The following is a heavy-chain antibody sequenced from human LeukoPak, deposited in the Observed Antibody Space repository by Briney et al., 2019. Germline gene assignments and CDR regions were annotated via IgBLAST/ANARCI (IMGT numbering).Heavy chain of an antibody. CDR2: IIPILGIA. D-gene: IGHD3-3*01. CDR3: ARGGDFWSPTDYYYYMDV. J-gene: IGHJ6*03. V-gene: IGHV1-69*04. Sequence: GASVKVSCKASGGTFSSYAISWVRQAPGQGLEWMGRIIPILGIANYAQKFQGRVTITADKSTSTAYMELSRLRSDDTAVYYCARGGDFWSPTDYYYYMDVWGKGTTVTVSS. CDR1: GGTFSSYA.